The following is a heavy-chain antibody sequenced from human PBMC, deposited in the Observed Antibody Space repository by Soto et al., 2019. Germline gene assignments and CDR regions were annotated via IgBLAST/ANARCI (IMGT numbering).Heavy chain of an antibody. CDR3: AREGAAPYYYYGMDV. Sequence: PSETLSLTCTVSGGSISSYYWSWIRQPPGKGLEWIGYIYHSGSTYYNPSLKSRVTISVDTSKNQFSLKLSSVTAADTAVYYCAREGAAPYYYYGMDVWGQGTTVTVS. CDR2: IYHSGST. CDR1: GGSISSYY. V-gene: IGHV4-59*12. D-gene: IGHD6-6*01. J-gene: IGHJ6*02.